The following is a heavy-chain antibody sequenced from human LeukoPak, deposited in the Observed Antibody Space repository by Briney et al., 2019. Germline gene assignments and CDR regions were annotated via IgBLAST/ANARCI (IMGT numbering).Heavy chain of an antibody. CDR1: GFTFSSYA. D-gene: IGHD3-10*01. CDR2: ISYDGSNK. V-gene: IGHV3-30-3*01. Sequence: PGGSLRLSCAASGFTFSSYAMHWVRQAPGKGLEWVAVISYDGSNKYYADSVKGRFTISRDNSKNTLYLQMNSLRAEDTAVYYCARNPRRYYFDYWGQGTLVTVSS. CDR3: ARNPRRYYFDY. J-gene: IGHJ4*02.